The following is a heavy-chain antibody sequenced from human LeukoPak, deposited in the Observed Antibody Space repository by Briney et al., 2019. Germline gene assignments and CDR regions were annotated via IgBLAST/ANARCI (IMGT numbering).Heavy chain of an antibody. CDR1: GYTFTSYG. D-gene: IGHD3-9*01. Sequence: ASVKVSCKASGYTFTSYGISWVRQAPGQGLEWMGWISAYNGNTNYAQKLQGRVTMSTDTSTSTAYMELRSLRSDDPAVYYCARMGGYYDILPGYYPPLYYFDYWGQGTLVTVSS. CDR3: ARMGGYYDILPGYYPPLYYFDY. J-gene: IGHJ4*02. CDR2: ISAYNGNT. V-gene: IGHV1-18*01.